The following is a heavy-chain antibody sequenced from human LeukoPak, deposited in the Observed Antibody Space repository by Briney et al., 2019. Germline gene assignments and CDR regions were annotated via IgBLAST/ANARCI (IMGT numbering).Heavy chain of an antibody. CDR3: ARRVAAPSGGWFDP. CDR2: IYYSGST. J-gene: IGHJ5*02. CDR1: GGSISSSSYY. V-gene: IGHV4-39*01. D-gene: IGHD6-6*01. Sequence: PSETLSFTCTVSGGSISSSSYYWGWIRQPPGKGLEWIGSIYYSGSTYYNPSLKSRVTISVDTSKNQFSLKLSSVTAADTAVYYCARRVAAPSGGWFDPWGQGTLVTVSS.